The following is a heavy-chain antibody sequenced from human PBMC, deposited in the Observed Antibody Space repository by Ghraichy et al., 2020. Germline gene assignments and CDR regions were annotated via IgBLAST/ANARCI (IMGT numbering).Heavy chain of an antibody. D-gene: IGHD5-18*01. CDR3: IRQVWCDY. CDR1: GFPFSNYA. V-gene: IGHV3-23*01. CDR2: ISGNGATT. J-gene: IGHJ4*02. Sequence: ETLSLTCAASGFPFSNYAMSWVRQAPGKGLEWVSTISGNGATTYYPDSVKGRFTISRDNSRNTLHLQMNSLRAEDTAVYYCIRQVWCDYWGQGTLVTVSS.